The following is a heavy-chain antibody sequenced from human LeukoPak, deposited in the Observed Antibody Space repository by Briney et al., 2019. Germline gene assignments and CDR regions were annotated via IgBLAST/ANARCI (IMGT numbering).Heavy chain of an antibody. Sequence: PGGSLSLSCAASGFTVSSYYMGWVRQTPEKGLEWVSNIYSDGTAYYADSVKGRFTISRDNSKSTVHLQMNSLRVEDTAVFFCARLETLGAWRFDYWRQGTLVTVSS. V-gene: IGHV3-53*01. CDR2: IYSDGTA. CDR3: ARLETLGAWRFDY. J-gene: IGHJ4*02. D-gene: IGHD3-16*01. CDR1: GFTVSSYY.